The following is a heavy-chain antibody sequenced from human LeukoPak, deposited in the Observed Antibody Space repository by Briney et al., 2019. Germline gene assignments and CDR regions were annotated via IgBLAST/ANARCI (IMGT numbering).Heavy chain of an antibody. J-gene: IGHJ4*02. CDR1: GFTFSSYW. V-gene: IGHV3-74*01. D-gene: IGHD2-2*01. Sequence: GGSLRLSCAASGFTFSSYWMHWVRQAPGKGLVWVSRINSDGSSTSYADSVKGRFTISRDNAKNTLYLQMNSLRAEDTAVYYCARGGDVVVPAATLFDYWGQGTLVTVSS. CDR3: ARGGDVVVPAATLFDY. CDR2: INSDGSST.